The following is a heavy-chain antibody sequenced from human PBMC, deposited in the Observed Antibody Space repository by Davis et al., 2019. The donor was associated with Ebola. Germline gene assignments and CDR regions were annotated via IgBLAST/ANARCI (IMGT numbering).Heavy chain of an antibody. CDR1: GGSFSGYY. Sequence: PSETLSLTCAVYGGSFSGYYWSWIRQPPGKGLEWIGEITHSGSTNYNPSLKSRVTISVDTSKNQFSLKLSSVTAADTAVYYCEASSSSFDYWGQGTLVTVSS. D-gene: IGHD6-6*01. J-gene: IGHJ4*02. CDR3: EASSSSFDY. V-gene: IGHV4-34*01. CDR2: ITHSGST.